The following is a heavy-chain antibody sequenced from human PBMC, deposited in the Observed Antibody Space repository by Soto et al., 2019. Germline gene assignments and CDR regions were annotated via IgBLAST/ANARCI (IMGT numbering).Heavy chain of an antibody. CDR2: INHSGST. D-gene: IGHD7-27*01. CDR1: GGSFSGYY. Sequence: QVQLQQWGAGLLKPSETLSPTCAVYGGSFSGYYWSWIRQPPGKGLEWIGEINHSGSTNYNPSLKSRVTISVDTSKNQFSLKLSSVTAADTAVYYCATLTGSFDYWGQGTLVTVSS. CDR3: ATLTGSFDY. V-gene: IGHV4-34*01. J-gene: IGHJ4*02.